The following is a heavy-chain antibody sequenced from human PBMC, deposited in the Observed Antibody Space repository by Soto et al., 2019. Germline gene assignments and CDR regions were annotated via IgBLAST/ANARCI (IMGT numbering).Heavy chain of an antibody. D-gene: IGHD3-9*01. CDR1: GFTFNNFA. CDR2: IGSDGDLR. Sequence: EVHLLGSGGDLVKPGGSLRLSCEVSGFTFNNFAMSWVRQSPGKGLEWVSTIGSDGDLRHYGESVKGRFTISRDNSKISLFLKTNSMRDEDTALYFCAKVRQRLLDILTGARNCDAWGQGTMVTVSS. J-gene: IGHJ5*02. V-gene: IGHV3-23*01. CDR3: AKVRQRLLDILTGARNCDA.